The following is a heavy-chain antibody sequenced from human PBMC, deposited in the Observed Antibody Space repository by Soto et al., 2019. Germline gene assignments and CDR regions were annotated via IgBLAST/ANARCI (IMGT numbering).Heavy chain of an antibody. CDR2: ISGSGGST. Sequence: GGSLRFSCAASGFTFSSYAMSWVRQAPGKGLEWVSAISGSGGSTYYADSVKGRFTISRDNSKNTLYLQMNSLRAEDTAVYYCAKDVTFLYSSSYGGFDYWGQGTLVTVSS. V-gene: IGHV3-23*01. CDR3: AKDVTFLYSSSYGGFDY. J-gene: IGHJ4*02. D-gene: IGHD6-13*01. CDR1: GFTFSSYA.